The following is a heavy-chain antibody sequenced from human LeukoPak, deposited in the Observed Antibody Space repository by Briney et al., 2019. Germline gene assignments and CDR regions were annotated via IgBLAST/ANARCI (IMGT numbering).Heavy chain of an antibody. V-gene: IGHV3-48*03. D-gene: IGHD3-22*01. CDR2: ISSSGSTI. Sequence: GGSLRLSCAAYGFTFSSYEMNRVRQAPGKGLEWVSYISSSGSTIYYADSVKGRFTISRDNAKNSLYLQMNSLRAEDTAVYYCARDITMIVVPDAFDIWGQGTMVTVSS. CDR1: GFTFSSYE. J-gene: IGHJ3*02. CDR3: ARDITMIVVPDAFDI.